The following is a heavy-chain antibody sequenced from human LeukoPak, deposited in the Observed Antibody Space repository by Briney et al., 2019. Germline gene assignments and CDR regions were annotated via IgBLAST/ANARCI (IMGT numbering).Heavy chain of an antibody. J-gene: IGHJ4*02. CDR2: INPSGGST. V-gene: IGHV1-46*01. Sequence: GASVKVSCKASGYTFTSYYMHWVRQAPGQGLEWMGIINPSGGSTSYAQKFQGRVTITADKSTSTAYMELSSLRSEDTAVYYCARLMMADYYDSSGYYSDYWGQGTLVTVSS. CDR3: ARLMMADYYDSSGYYSDY. CDR1: GYTFTSYY. D-gene: IGHD3-22*01.